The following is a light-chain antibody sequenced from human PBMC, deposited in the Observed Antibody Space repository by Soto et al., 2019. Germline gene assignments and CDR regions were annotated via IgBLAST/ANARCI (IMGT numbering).Light chain of an antibody. CDR1: QDISNF. J-gene: IGKJ4*01. CDR2: AVF. V-gene: IGKV1-9*01. Sequence: DIQLTQSPSFLSASVGDRVTITCRASQDISNFLAWFQQKPGRAPKLLIYAVFTLQSGVPSRFSGSGSGAEFTLTISSRQPEDFATYYCQHHDSYPRKVGGGTKVDIK. CDR3: QHHDSYPRK.